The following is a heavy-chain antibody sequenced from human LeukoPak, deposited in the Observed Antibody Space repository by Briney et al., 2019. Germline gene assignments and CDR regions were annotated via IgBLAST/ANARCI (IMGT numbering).Heavy chain of an antibody. Sequence: PGGSLRLSCVASGFTFTPFWMHWVRQAPGKGLVWVSHINSDESSRNYADSVKGRFTISRDNAKNSLYLQMNSLRAEDTAVYYCARVGLQYNWFDPWGQGTLVTVSS. J-gene: IGHJ5*02. CDR3: ARVGLQYNWFDP. D-gene: IGHD3-16*01. CDR2: INSDESSR. V-gene: IGHV3-74*01. CDR1: GFTFTPFW.